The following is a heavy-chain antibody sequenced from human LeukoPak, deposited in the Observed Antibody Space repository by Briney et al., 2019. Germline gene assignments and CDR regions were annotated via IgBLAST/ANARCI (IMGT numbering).Heavy chain of an antibody. D-gene: IGHD6-19*01. CDR1: GFTFDDYG. CDR3: ARDLGGQWLVNDY. J-gene: IGHJ4*02. CDR2: INWNGGST. V-gene: IGHV3-20*04. Sequence: GGSQRLSCAASGFTFDDYGMSWVRHAPGKGLEWVSGINWNGGSTGYADSVKGRFTISRDNAKNSLYLQMNSLRAEDTALYYCARDLGGQWLVNDYWGQGTLVTVSS.